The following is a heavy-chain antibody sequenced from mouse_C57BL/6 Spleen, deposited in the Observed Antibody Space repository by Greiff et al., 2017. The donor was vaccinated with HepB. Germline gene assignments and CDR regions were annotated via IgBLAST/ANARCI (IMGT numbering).Heavy chain of an antibody. D-gene: IGHD4-1*01. Sequence: VQLQQPGAELVRPGSSVKLSCKASGYTFTSYWMHWVKQRPIQGLEWIGNIDPSDSETHYNQKFKDKATLTVDKSSSTAYMQLSSLTSEDSAVYYCAREDSTGNFDVWGTGTTVTVSS. CDR2: IDPSDSET. CDR1: GYTFTSYW. V-gene: IGHV1-52*01. CDR3: AREDSTGNFDV. J-gene: IGHJ1*03.